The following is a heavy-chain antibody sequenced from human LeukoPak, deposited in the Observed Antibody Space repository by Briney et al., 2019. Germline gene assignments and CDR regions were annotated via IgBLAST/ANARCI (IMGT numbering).Heavy chain of an antibody. V-gene: IGHV4-4*07. J-gene: IGHJ5*02. D-gene: IGHD6-13*01. CDR1: GGSISNYY. CDR2: IYTSGST. Sequence: SETLSLTCTVSGGSISNYYWSWIRQPAGKGLEWIGRIYTSGSTNYNPSLKSRVTMSVDTSKNQFSLKLGSVTAADTAVYYCARDLGRLRGSSWYQHTRFDPWGQGTLVTVSS. CDR3: ARDLGRLRGSSWYQHTRFDP.